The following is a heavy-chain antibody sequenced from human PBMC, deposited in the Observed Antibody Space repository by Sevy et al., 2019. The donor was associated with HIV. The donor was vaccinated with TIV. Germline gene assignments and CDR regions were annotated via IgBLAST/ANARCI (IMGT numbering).Heavy chain of an antibody. D-gene: IGHD3-22*01. CDR2: INPNSGGT. J-gene: IGHJ4*02. V-gene: IGHV1-2*04. CDR3: ARVSYDSSGYGGDYFDY. CDR1: GYTFTGYY. Sequence: ASVKVSCKASGYTFTGYYMHWVRQASGQGLEWMGWINPNSGGTNYAQKFQGWVTMTRDTSISTAYMELSRLRSDDTAVYYCARVSYDSSGYGGDYFDYWGQGTLVTVSS.